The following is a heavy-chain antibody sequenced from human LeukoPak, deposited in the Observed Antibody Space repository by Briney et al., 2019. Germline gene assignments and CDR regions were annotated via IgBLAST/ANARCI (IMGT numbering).Heavy chain of an antibody. J-gene: IGHJ4*02. CDR3: ARDYGGNSARYFDY. V-gene: IGHV3-66*01. Sequence: GSLRLSCAASGFIFSNYMSWVRQAPGKGLEWVSVIYSGGSTYYADSVKGRFTISRDNSKNTLYLQMNSLRVEDTAVYYCARDYGGNSARYFDYWGQGTLVTVSS. CDR2: IYSGGST. CDR1: GFIFSNY. D-gene: IGHD4-23*01.